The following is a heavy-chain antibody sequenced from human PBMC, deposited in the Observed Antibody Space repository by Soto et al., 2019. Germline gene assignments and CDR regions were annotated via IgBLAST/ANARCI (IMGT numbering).Heavy chain of an antibody. J-gene: IGHJ3*02. CDR3: AREGDYGDYVGAFDI. CDR2: ISSNGGST. D-gene: IGHD4-17*01. V-gene: IGHV3-64*01. Sequence: GGSLRLSCAASGFTFSSYAMHWVRQAPGKGLEYVSAISSNGGSTYYANSVKGRFTISRDNSKNTLYLQMGSLRAEDMAVYYCAREGDYGDYVGAFDIWGQGTMVTVSS. CDR1: GFTFSSYA.